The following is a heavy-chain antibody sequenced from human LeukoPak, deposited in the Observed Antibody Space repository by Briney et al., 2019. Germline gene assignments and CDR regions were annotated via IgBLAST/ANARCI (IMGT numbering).Heavy chain of an antibody. CDR1: GYTFTGYY. CDR2: INPNSGGT. D-gene: IGHD2-2*01. Sequence: VASVKVSCKASGYTFTGYYMHWVRQAPGQGLEWMGRINPNSGGTNYALKFQGRVTMTRDTSISTAYMELSRLRSDDTAVYYCARDCSSTSCSPKDYWGQGTLVTVSS. J-gene: IGHJ4*02. CDR3: ARDCSSTSCSPKDY. V-gene: IGHV1-2*06.